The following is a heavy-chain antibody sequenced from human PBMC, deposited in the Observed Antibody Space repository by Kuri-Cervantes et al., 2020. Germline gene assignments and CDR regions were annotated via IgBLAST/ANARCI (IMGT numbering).Heavy chain of an antibody. J-gene: IGHJ6*02. CDR1: GFTFSSYA. V-gene: IGHV3-64*01. CDR3: ARDQIYYYGMDV. Sequence: GESLKISCAASGFTFSSYAMHWVRQAPGKGLEYVSAISSNGGSTYYANSVKGRFTISRDNAKNSLYLQMNSLRAEDTAVYYCARDQIYYYGMDVWGQGTTVTVSS. CDR2: ISSNGGST.